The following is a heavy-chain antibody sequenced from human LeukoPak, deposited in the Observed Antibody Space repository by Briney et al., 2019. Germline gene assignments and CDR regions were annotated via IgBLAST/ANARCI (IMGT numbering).Heavy chain of an antibody. V-gene: IGHV1-69*04. Sequence: ASVKVSCKASGGTFSSYAIGWVRQAPGQGLEWMGRIIPILGIANYAQKFQGRVTITADKSTSTAYMELSSLRSEDTAVYYCARDLDSYGFFDYWGQGTLVTVSS. J-gene: IGHJ4*02. D-gene: IGHD5-18*01. CDR1: GGTFSSYA. CDR2: IIPILGIA. CDR3: ARDLDSYGFFDY.